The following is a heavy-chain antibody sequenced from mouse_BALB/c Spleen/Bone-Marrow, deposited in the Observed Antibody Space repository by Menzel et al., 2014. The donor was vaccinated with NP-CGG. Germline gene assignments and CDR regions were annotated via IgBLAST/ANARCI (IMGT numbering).Heavy chain of an antibody. D-gene: IGHD2-2*01. CDR1: GYTFTSYV. CDR2: INPYNDGT. J-gene: IGHJ1*01. V-gene: IGHV1-14*01. CDR3: ARSLYGYDWYFDV. Sequence: EVQLQQSGPELVKPGASVEMSCKASGYTFTSYVMHWVKQKPGQGLEWIGNINPYNDGTKYNEKFKGKATLTSGKSSSTAFMELSSLTSEDSAVYYCARSLYGYDWYFDVWGAGTTVTVSS.